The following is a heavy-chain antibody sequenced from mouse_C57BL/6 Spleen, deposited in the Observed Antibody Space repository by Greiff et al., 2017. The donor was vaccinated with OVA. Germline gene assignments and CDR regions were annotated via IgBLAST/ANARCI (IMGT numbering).Heavy chain of an antibody. D-gene: IGHD1-1*01. J-gene: IGHJ3*01. CDR2: INPNNGGT. CDR3: AIQSLYYYGSSFAY. CDR1: GYTFTDYN. Sequence: VQLKESGPELVKPGASVKIPCKASGYTFTDYNMDWVKQSHGKSLEWIGDINPNNGGTIYNQKFKGKATLTVDKSSSTAYMELRSLTSEDTAVYYRAIQSLYYYGSSFAYWGQGTLVTVSA. V-gene: IGHV1-18*01.